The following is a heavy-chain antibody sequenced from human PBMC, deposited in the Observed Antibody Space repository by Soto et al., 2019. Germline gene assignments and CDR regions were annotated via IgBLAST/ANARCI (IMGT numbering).Heavy chain of an antibody. D-gene: IGHD3-10*01. CDR3: ASCARTMVRGVISDWFDP. CDR1: GGSFSGYY. V-gene: IGHV4-34*01. J-gene: IGHJ5*02. CDR2: VNHSGST. Sequence: SETLSLTCAVYGGSFSGYYWSWIRQPPGKGLEWIGEVNHSGSTNYNPSLKSRVTISVDTSKNQFSLKLSSVTAADTAVYYCASCARTMVRGVISDWFDPWGQGTLVTVDS.